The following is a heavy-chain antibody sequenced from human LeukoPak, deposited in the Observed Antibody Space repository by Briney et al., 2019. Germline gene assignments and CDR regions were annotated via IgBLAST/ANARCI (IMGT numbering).Heavy chain of an antibody. Sequence: PSETLSLTCAVYGGSFSGYYWSWIRQPPGKGLEWIGEINHSGSTNYNPSLKSRATISVDTSKNQFSLKLSSVTAADTAVYYCARGLPRDGAVPNNRNWFDPWGQGTLVTVSS. CDR1: GGSFSGYY. CDR2: INHSGST. J-gene: IGHJ5*02. D-gene: IGHD1/OR15-1a*01. CDR3: ARGLPRDGAVPNNRNWFDP. V-gene: IGHV4-34*01.